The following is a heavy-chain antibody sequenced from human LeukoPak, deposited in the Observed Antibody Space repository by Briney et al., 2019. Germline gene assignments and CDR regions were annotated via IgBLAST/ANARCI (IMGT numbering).Heavy chain of an antibody. J-gene: IGHJ5*02. CDR3: ARGHGDYFWFDP. Sequence: SETLSLTCTVSGGSISSGHYYWRWIRQPPGKGLEWIGEINHSGSTNYNPSLKSRVTISVDTSKNQFSLKLSSVTAADTAVYYCARGHGDYFWFDPWGQGTLVTVSS. V-gene: IGHV4-39*07. CDR1: GGSISSGHYY. D-gene: IGHD4-17*01. CDR2: INHSGST.